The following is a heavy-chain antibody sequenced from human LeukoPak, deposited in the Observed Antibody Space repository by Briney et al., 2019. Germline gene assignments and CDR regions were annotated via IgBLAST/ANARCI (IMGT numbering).Heavy chain of an antibody. Sequence: GSLRLSFAASGFTFSSYAMSWVRPAPGKGLEWVSAISCSGGSTYYSDSVKGRFTISRDNSKNTLYLQMNSLRAEDTAVYYCAKMGELDWFDPWGQGTLVTVSS. V-gene: IGHV3-23*01. J-gene: IGHJ5*02. CDR2: ISCSGGST. CDR3: AKMGELDWFDP. D-gene: IGHD1-7*01. CDR1: GFTFSSYA.